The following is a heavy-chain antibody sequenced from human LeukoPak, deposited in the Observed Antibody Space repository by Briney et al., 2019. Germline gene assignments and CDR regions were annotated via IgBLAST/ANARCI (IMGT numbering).Heavy chain of an antibody. Sequence: GGSLRLSCAASGFTFSSYAMSWVRQAPGKGLEWASGISGSGGSTYYADSVKGRFTISRDNVKNTLYLQMNSLRVEDTAVYYCARDPRNVGLAPWGQGTLVTVSS. CDR1: GFTFSSYA. CDR3: ARDPRNVGLAP. J-gene: IGHJ5*02. V-gene: IGHV3-23*01. CDR2: ISGSGGST. D-gene: IGHD2-15*01.